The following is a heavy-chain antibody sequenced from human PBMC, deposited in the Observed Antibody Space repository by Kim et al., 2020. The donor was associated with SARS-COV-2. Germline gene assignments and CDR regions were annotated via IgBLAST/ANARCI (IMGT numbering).Heavy chain of an antibody. V-gene: IGHV3-30*14. Sequence: YADSVQSRFTISRDRSKNILYLQMNGLRVEDTARYYWARSNPAVQFGFDFWGHGTLVTVSS. J-gene: IGHJ4*01. CDR3: ARSNPAVQFGFDF. D-gene: IGHD3-10*01.